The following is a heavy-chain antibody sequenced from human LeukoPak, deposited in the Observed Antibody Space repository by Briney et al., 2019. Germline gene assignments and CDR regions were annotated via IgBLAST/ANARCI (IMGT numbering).Heavy chain of an antibody. CDR1: GFPFSGYW. D-gene: IGHD5-12*01. Sequence: GGSLRLSCAASGFPFSGYWMHWVRQAPGKGLVWVSRIDDDGAGTTYADSVKGRFTISRDNAKNTLYLQMNSLRVEDTAVYYCARSVSGYDAWGQGTLVTVSS. CDR2: IDDDGAGT. CDR3: ARSVSGYDA. V-gene: IGHV3-74*01. J-gene: IGHJ5*02.